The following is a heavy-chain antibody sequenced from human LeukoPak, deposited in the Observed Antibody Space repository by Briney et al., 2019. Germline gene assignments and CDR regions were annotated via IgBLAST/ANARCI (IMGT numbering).Heavy chain of an antibody. CDR1: GFTVSSNY. J-gene: IGHJ4*02. CDR2: TYSGGTT. Sequence: GGSLRLSCAASGFTVSSNYMSWVRQAPGKGLEWVSVTYSGGTTYYADSVKGRFTISRDNSKNTLYLQMNSLRGEDTAVYYCASPPKGSSGWSFDYWGQGTLVTVSS. D-gene: IGHD6-19*01. V-gene: IGHV3-53*01. CDR3: ASPPKGSSGWSFDY.